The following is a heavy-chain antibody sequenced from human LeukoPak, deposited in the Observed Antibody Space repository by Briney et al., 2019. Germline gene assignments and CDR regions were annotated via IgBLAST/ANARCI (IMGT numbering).Heavy chain of an antibody. D-gene: IGHD3-10*01. CDR3: ARGKSGFDY. Sequence: SQTLSLTCTVSGGSISTINSASYYWSWIRQPAGKGLEWIGRIYTSGSTNYKPSLKSRVTISVDTSKNQFSLKLSSVTAADTAVYYCARGKSGFDYWGQGTLVTVSS. V-gene: IGHV4-61*02. J-gene: IGHJ4*02. CDR1: GGSISTINSASYY. CDR2: IYTSGST.